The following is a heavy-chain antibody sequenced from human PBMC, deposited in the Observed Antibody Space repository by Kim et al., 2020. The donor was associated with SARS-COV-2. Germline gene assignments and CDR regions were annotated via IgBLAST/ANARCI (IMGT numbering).Heavy chain of an antibody. CDR1: GGSFSGYY. CDR2: INHSGST. Sequence: SETLSLTCAVYGGSFSGYYWSWIRQPPGKGLEWIGEINHSGSTNYNPSLKSRVTISVDTSKNQFSLKLSSVTAADTAVYYCARGWSKWLVLGFDYWGQGTLVTVSS. D-gene: IGHD6-19*01. V-gene: IGHV4-34*01. CDR3: ARGWSKWLVLGFDY. J-gene: IGHJ4*02.